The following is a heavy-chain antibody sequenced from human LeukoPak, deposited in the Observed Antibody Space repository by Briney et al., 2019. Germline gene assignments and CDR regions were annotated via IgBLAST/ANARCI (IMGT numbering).Heavy chain of an antibody. J-gene: IGHJ4*02. CDR3: ARSWDYDILTGYPPGY. D-gene: IGHD3-9*01. CDR2: INHSGST. CDR1: GGSFSGYY. V-gene: IGHV4-34*01. Sequence: SETLSLTCAVYGGSFSGYYWSWIRQPPGKGLEWIGEINHSGSTNYNPSLKSRVTISVDTSKNQFSLKLSSVTAADTAVYYCARSWDYDILTGYPPGYWGQGTLVTVSS.